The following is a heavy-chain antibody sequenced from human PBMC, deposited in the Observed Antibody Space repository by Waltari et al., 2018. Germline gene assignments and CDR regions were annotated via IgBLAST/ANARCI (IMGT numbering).Heavy chain of an antibody. Sequence: EVQLVESGGGLVKPGGSLRLSCAASGFTFSSYSMNWVRQAPGKGLEWVSMISGDGGSTYYADSVKGRFTISRDNSKNTLNLRMNSLRAEDTAVYYCAKTPCGSACTSSFDYWGRGTLVTVSS. CDR2: ISGDGGST. V-gene: IGHV3-23*04. CDR1: GFTFSSYS. D-gene: IGHD6-19*01. CDR3: AKTPCGSACTSSFDY. J-gene: IGHJ4*02.